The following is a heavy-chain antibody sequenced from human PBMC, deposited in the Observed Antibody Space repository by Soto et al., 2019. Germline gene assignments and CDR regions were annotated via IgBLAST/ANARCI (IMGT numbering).Heavy chain of an antibody. D-gene: IGHD1-26*01. Sequence: EVQLVESGGGLVQPGGSLRLSCAASGFTFSSYSMNWVRQAPGKGLEWVSYISSSSSTIYYADSVKGRFTISRDKAKNSPYLQMNSLRAEDTAVYYCAREEGLLNWFDPWGQGTLVTVSS. V-gene: IGHV3-48*01. CDR1: GFTFSSYS. CDR3: AREEGLLNWFDP. CDR2: ISSSSSTI. J-gene: IGHJ5*02.